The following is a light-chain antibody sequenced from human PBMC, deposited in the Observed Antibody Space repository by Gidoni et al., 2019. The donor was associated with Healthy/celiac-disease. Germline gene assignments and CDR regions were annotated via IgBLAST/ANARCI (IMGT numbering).Light chain of an antibody. Sequence: EIVMTQSPATLSVSPGERATLSRRASQSVSSNLAWYQQKPGQAPRLLIYGAAISATGIPARFIGSGSGTEFTLTISSLQSEDFAIYYCQQYNNWPPITFGQGTRLEIK. V-gene: IGKV3-15*01. CDR1: QSVSSN. CDR3: QQYNNWPPIT. J-gene: IGKJ5*01. CDR2: GAA.